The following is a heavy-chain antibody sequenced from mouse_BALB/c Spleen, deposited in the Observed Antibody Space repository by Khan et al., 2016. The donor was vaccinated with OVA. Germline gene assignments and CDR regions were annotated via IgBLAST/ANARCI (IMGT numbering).Heavy chain of an antibody. CDR2: IYPGNSDT. Sequence: VQLQQSGTVLARPGTSVKMSCKASGYTFTSYWMHWVKQRPGQGLEWIGAIYPGNSDTSYNQKFKGKATLTAVTSTSTAYMEINSLTNEDSSVYYCTRFGYLFAYWGQGTLVTDSA. V-gene: IGHV1-5*01. CDR3: TRFGYLFAY. CDR1: GYTFTSYW. D-gene: IGHD2-2*01. J-gene: IGHJ3*01.